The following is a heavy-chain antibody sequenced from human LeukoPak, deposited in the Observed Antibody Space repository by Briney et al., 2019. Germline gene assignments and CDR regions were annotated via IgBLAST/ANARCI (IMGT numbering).Heavy chain of an antibody. J-gene: IGHJ3*02. V-gene: IGHV3-30-3*01. D-gene: IGHD1-14*01. CDR3: ARDLQALSPGEAFDI. CDR2: ISYDGSNR. Sequence: PGGSLRLSCAASGFTFSSFAMHWVRQAPGKGLQWVALISYDGSNRYYADSVKGRFTISRDNSKNTLYLQMNSLRAEDTAVYYCARDLQALSPGEAFDIWGQGTMVTVSS. CDR1: GFTFSSFA.